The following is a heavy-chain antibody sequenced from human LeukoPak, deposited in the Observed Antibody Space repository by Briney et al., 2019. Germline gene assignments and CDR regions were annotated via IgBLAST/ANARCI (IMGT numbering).Heavy chain of an antibody. Sequence: SETLSLTCAVYGGSFSGYYWSWIRQPPGKGLEWVGEINHSGSTNYNPSLKSRVTISVDTSKNQFSLKLSSVTAADTAVYYCARGAYDEFSLQLVRTWFDPWGQGTLVTVSS. CDR1: GGSFSGYY. J-gene: IGHJ5*02. CDR3: ARGAYDEFSLQLVRTWFDP. D-gene: IGHD6-13*01. V-gene: IGHV4-34*01. CDR2: INHSGST.